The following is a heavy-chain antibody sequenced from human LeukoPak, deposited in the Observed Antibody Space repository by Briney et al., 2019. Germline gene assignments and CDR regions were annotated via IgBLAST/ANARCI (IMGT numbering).Heavy chain of an antibody. D-gene: IGHD7-27*01. CDR1: GGSINGYY. CDR3: AREHPGAFDI. CDR2: ISYSGST. V-gene: IGHV4-59*01. J-gene: IGHJ3*02. Sequence: PSDTLSLTCTVSGGSINGYYWSWIRQPPGKGLEGIGYISYSGSTNYNPSLKSRVTISVDTKQFSLKLSSVTAADTAVYYCAREHPGAFDIWGQGTMVTVSS.